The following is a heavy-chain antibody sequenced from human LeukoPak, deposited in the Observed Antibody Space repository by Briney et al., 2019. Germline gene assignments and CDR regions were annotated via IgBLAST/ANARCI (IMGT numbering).Heavy chain of an antibody. CDR1: GYTFTGYY. D-gene: IGHD3-10*01. CDR3: AREAAYGSGSYSDY. Sequence: ASVKVSCKASGYTFTGYYMHWVRQAPGQGLEWMGWINPNSGGTNYAQKFQGRVTMTRDTSISTAYMELSRLRSDDTAVYYCAREAAYGSGSYSDYWGQRTLVTVS. V-gene: IGHV1-2*02. J-gene: IGHJ4*02. CDR2: INPNSGGT.